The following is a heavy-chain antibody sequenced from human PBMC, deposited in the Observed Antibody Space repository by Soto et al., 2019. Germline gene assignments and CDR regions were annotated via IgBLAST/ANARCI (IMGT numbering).Heavy chain of an antibody. D-gene: IGHD2-2*01. CDR3: ARVVGSYSTSNHGRESFHY. V-gene: IGHV3-72*01. Sequence: PGGSLRLSCAPSGFTFSDYYMDWVRQAPGKGLEWVGRTRNKANSYSAEYAASVKGRFTISRDDSKNSLYLQMNSLKTEDTAVYYCARVVGSYSTSNHGRESFHYWGQGP. CDR2: TRNKANSYSA. J-gene: IGHJ4*02. CDR1: GFTFSDYY.